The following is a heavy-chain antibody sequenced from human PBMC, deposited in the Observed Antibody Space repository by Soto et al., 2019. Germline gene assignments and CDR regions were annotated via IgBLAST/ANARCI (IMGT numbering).Heavy chain of an antibody. J-gene: IGHJ6*02. D-gene: IGHD5-18*01. V-gene: IGHV4-31*03. CDR3: AREGYNYNGMDV. Sequence: QVQLQESGPGLVKPSQTLSLTCSVSGVSINTGDYYWSWIRQHPGKGLEWIGYIYYSGSSYYNPSLKSRVTISLDTSKNQFSLKLTSVTAADTAVYYCAREGYNYNGMDVWGQGTTVTVSS. CDR2: IYYSGSS. CDR1: GVSINTGDYY.